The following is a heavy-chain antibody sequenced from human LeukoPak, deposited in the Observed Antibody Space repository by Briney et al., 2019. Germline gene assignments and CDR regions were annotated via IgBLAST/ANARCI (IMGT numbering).Heavy chain of an antibody. CDR1: GGTFSSYA. Sequence: ASVKVSCKASGGTFSSYAISWVRQAPGQGLEWMGRIIPILGIANYAQKFQGRVTITADKSTSTAYMELSSLRSEDTAVYYCARDHDGGNHGGYWGQGTLVTVSS. V-gene: IGHV1-69*04. J-gene: IGHJ4*02. D-gene: IGHD4-23*01. CDR2: IIPILGIA. CDR3: ARDHDGGNHGGY.